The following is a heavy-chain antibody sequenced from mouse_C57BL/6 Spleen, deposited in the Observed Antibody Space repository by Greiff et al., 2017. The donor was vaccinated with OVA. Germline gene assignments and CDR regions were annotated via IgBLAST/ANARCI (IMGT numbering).Heavy chain of an antibody. Sequence: VQLKESGPGLVKPSQSLSLTCSVTGYSITSGYYWNWIRQFPGNKLEWMGYISYDGSNNYNPSLKNRISITRDTSKNQFFLKLNSVTTEDTATYYCALTEDYAMEYWGQGTSVTVSS. CDR1: GYSITSGYY. D-gene: IGHD1-1*01. CDR2: ISYDGSN. J-gene: IGHJ4*01. V-gene: IGHV3-6*01. CDR3: ALTEDYAMEY.